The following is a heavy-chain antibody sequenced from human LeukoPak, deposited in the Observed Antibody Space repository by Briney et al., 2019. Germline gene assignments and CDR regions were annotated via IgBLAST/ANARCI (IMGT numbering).Heavy chain of an antibody. CDR1: GDTFSSYA. Sequence: ASVKVSCKASGDTFSSYAISWVRQAPGQGLEWMGGIIPIFGTANYAQKFQGRVTITADESTSTAYMELSSLRSEDTAVYYCARTVAYSSSGNWFDPWGQGTLVTVSS. V-gene: IGHV1-69*13. CDR3: ARTVAYSSSGNWFDP. D-gene: IGHD6-13*01. CDR2: IIPIFGTA. J-gene: IGHJ5*02.